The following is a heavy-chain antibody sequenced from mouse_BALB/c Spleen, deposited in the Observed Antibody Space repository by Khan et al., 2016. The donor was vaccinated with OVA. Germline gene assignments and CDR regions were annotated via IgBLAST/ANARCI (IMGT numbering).Heavy chain of an antibody. V-gene: IGHV9-3-1*01. CDR1: GYTFTNYG. CDR2: INTYTGEP. J-gene: IGHJ3*01. CDR3: GRTEYYRSFAY. D-gene: IGHD2-14*01. Sequence: QVQLKQSGPELKKPGETVKISCKASGYTFTNYGMDWVKQAPGKGLKWMGWINTYTGEPTYADDFKGRFAFSLETSASTAYLQINNLKNEDTATYFCGRTEYYRSFAYWGQGTLVTVFA.